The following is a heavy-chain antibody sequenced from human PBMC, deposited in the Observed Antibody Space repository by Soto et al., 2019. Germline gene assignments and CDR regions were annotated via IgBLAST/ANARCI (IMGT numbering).Heavy chain of an antibody. D-gene: IGHD3-16*02. Sequence: QVQLVEAGGGVVQPGRSLRLSCAASGFTFSSYAMHWVRQAPCKGLEWVAVISYDGSDKYYADSVKGRFTISRDNSTNTLNLQMNSLRADDTAVYYCAKALGELSPESYDYWGQGTLITVSS. CDR2: ISYDGSDK. CDR3: AKALGELSPESYDY. CDR1: GFTFSSYA. V-gene: IGHV3-30*18. J-gene: IGHJ4*02.